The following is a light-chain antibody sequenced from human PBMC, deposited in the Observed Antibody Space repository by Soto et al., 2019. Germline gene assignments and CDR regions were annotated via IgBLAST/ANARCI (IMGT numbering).Light chain of an antibody. CDR1: QSISSY. Sequence: DIQMTQSPSSLSAFVGDRVTITCRASQSISSYLNWYQQKPGKAPKLLIYTASNLQRGVPSRFSGSGSGTDVTLTISRLQPEDFVTYYCQESYSTSYTVGQGTKLEIK. CDR3: QESYSTSYT. CDR2: TAS. V-gene: IGKV1-39*01. J-gene: IGKJ2*01.